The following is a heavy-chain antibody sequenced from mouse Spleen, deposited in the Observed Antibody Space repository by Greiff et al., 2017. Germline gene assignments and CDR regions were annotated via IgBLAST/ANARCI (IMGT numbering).Heavy chain of an antibody. V-gene: IGHV2-9-1*01. D-gene: IGHD1-1*01. CDR2: IWTGGGT. Sequence: VKLVESGPGLVAPSQSLSITCTVSGFSLTSYAISWVRQPPGKGLEWLGVIWTGGGTNYNSALKSRLSISKDNSKSQVFLKMNSLQTDDTARYYCASIYYYGSNYFDYWGQGTTLTVSS. CDR3: ASIYYYGSNYFDY. J-gene: IGHJ2*01. CDR1: GFSLTSYA.